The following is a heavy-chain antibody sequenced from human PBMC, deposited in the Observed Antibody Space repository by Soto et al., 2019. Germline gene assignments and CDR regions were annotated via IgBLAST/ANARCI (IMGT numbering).Heavy chain of an antibody. CDR3: ASGMPQGQIFHYLDY. CDR1: GGSFSGYY. Sequence: SETLSLTCAVYGGSFSGYYWSLIRQPPGKGLEWIVEIDNSATTNYSPSLKSRVTISVDTSKSQFYLRLRSVTAADTAVYYCASGMPQGQIFHYLDYWGQGALVTVSS. CDR2: IDNSATT. V-gene: IGHV4-34*01. D-gene: IGHD3-9*01. J-gene: IGHJ4*02.